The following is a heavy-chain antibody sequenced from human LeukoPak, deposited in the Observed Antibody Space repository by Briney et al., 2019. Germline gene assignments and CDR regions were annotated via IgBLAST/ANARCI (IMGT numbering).Heavy chain of an antibody. Sequence: GGSLRLSCAASGFTVSSNYMSWVRQAPGKGLEWVSVTYSGGSTYYADSVKGRFTISRDNSKNTLYLQMNSLRAEDAAVYYCARRLGGPDRYYYYGMDVWGQGTTVTVSS. CDR3: ARRLGGPDRYYYYGMDV. D-gene: IGHD1-26*01. V-gene: IGHV3-53*01. CDR2: TYSGGST. CDR1: GFTVSSNY. J-gene: IGHJ6*02.